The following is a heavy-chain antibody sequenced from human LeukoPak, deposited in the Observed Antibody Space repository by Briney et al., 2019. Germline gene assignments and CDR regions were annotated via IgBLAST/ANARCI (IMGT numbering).Heavy chain of an antibody. D-gene: IGHD2-2*01. V-gene: IGHV3-23*01. CDR1: GFTFSSYA. CDR2: LSYSGIST. J-gene: IGHJ4*02. CDR3: AKKRRRVVPAAIDY. Sequence: GLSLRLSCAASGFTFSSYAMICVRQAPGKGLEWVAGLSYSGISTYYSDSVKGRFTISKDNSKNTLYLQINSLRVEDTAVYYCAKKRRRVVPAAIDYWGQGTLVTVSS.